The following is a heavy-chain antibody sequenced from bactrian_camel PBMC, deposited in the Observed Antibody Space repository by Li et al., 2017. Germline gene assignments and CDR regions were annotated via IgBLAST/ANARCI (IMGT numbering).Heavy chain of an antibody. CDR2: IYTSGAAS. D-gene: IGHD8*01. V-gene: IGHV3-3*01. CDR1: GTWSPTRC. Sequence: VQLVESGGGSVEAGGSLRLSCVVSGTWSPTRCVAWFRQTPGNERERLAGIYTSGAASDFADAVQGRFTISRDDTSNTVTLQMNSLNPEDTGVYYCATDINNFYGQGTQVTVS. J-gene: IGHJ4*01.